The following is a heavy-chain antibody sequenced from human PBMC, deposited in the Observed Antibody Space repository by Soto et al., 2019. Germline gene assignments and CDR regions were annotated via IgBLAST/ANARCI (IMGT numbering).Heavy chain of an antibody. D-gene: IGHD4-4*01. CDR1: GGTFSSYT. V-gene: IGHV1-69*02. J-gene: IGHJ5*02. CDR3: ARGDYRYNWLDP. Sequence: QVQLVQSGAEVKKPGSSVKVSCKASGGTFSSYTISWVRQAPGQGLEWMGRIIPILGIANYAQKFQGRVTINADKSTRTAYMELSSLRYEDTAVYSCARGDYRYNWLDPRGQGTLVTVSS. CDR2: IIPILGIA.